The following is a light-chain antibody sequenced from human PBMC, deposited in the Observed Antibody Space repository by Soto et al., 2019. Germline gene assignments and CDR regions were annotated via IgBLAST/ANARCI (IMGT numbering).Light chain of an antibody. CDR2: GAS. CDR1: LTIGHS. V-gene: IGKV1-39*01. Sequence: DIQMTQSPSSLSASVGDRVTITCRASLTIGHSLSWFQQKAGKPPTLLIYGASALQRVVPARFSGSGSGTEFNLTIHNMQREDFATYCSHQTYNLPRTFGQGTKG. CDR3: HQTYNLPRT. J-gene: IGKJ1*01.